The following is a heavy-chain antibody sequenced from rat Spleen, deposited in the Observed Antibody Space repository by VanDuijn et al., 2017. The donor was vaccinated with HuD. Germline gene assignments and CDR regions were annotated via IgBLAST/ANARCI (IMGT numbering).Heavy chain of an antibody. D-gene: IGHD1-4*01. V-gene: IGHV5-7*01. CDR2: IRYDGSST. CDR1: GFTFSDYN. J-gene: IGHJ2*01. Sequence: EVQLVESGGGLVQPGRSLKLSCAASGFTFSDYNMAWVRQAPKKGLEWVATIRYDGSSTYYRDSVKGRFTISRDNAKSTLYLQMDSLRSEETATYYCARHSQLPGYNNYVDYWGQGVMVTVSS. CDR3: ARHSQLPGYNNYVDY.